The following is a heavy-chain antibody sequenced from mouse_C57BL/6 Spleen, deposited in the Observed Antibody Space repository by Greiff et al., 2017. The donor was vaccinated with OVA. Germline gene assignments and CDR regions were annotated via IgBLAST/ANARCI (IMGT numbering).Heavy chain of an antibody. CDR3: ASDDYGSSSPYFDV. CDR1: GYSFTSYY. CDR2: IYPGSGNT. D-gene: IGHD1-1*01. V-gene: IGHV1-66*01. Sequence: QVQLQQSGPELVKPGASVKISCKASGYSFTSYYIHWVKQRPGQGLEWIGWIYPGSGNTKYNEKFKGKATLTADKSSSTAYMQLSSLTSEDSAVYSGASDDYGSSSPYFDVWGTGTTVTVSS. J-gene: IGHJ1*03.